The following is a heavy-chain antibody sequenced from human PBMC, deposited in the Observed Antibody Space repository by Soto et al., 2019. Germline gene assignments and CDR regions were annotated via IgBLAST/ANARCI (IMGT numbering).Heavy chain of an antibody. Sequence: TLSLTCTVSSGSIIGYYWSWIRQSPGKGLEWIGYIYYSGSTNYNPSFKSRVTMSVDTSKNQFSLKLSSVTAADSAVYYCARGGGGSYRYWGQGSLVTVSS. V-gene: IGHV4-59*01. J-gene: IGHJ4*02. CDR1: SGSIIGYY. CDR3: ARGGGGSYRY. D-gene: IGHD3-16*02. CDR2: IYYSGST.